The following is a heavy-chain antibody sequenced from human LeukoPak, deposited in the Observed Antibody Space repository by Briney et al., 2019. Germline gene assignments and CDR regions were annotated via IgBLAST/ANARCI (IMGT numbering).Heavy chain of an antibody. V-gene: IGHV1-69*04. Sequence: SVKVSCKASGGTFSSYAISWVRQAPGQGLEWMGRIIPILGIANYAQKFQGRVTITADKSTSTAYMELSSLRSEDTAVYYCARVVSGSGYSIYWGQGTLVTVSS. CDR3: ARVVSGSGYSIY. D-gene: IGHD3-3*01. CDR2: IIPILGIA. J-gene: IGHJ4*02. CDR1: GGTFSSYA.